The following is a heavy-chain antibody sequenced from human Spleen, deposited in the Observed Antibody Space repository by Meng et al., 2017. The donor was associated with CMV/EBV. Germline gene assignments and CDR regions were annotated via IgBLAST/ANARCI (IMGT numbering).Heavy chain of an antibody. Sequence: SVKVSCKASGDTFSSYAISWVRQAPGQGLEWMGGIIPIFGAPNYAQKFQGRVTITTDESTSTVYMELTSLRPDDTAVYYCASGNYLASFDYWGQGTLVTVSS. CDR3: ASGNYLASFDY. J-gene: IGHJ4*02. CDR1: GDTFSSYA. V-gene: IGHV1-69*05. CDR2: IIPIFGAP. D-gene: IGHD1-26*01.